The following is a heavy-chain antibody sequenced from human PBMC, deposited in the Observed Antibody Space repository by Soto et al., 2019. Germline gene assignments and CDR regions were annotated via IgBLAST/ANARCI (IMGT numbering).Heavy chain of an antibody. Sequence: ASVKVACKASGYTFTSYCISWVRQAPGQGLEWMGWISAYNGNTNYAQKLQGRVTMTTDTSTSTAYMELRSLRSDDTAVYYCARDVRTRLTIKQWIRMDVWGKGTTVTVSS. V-gene: IGHV1-18*01. CDR3: ARDVRTRLTIKQWIRMDV. J-gene: IGHJ6*04. D-gene: IGHD3-9*01. CDR1: GYTFTSYC. CDR2: ISAYNGNT.